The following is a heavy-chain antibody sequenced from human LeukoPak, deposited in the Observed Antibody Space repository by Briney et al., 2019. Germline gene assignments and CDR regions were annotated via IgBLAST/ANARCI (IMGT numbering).Heavy chain of an antibody. D-gene: IGHD3/OR15-3a*01. V-gene: IGHV3-48*01. CDR2: ISSSSSTI. CDR1: GFTFSTYA. Sequence: GGSLRLSCAASGFTFSTYAMHWVRQAPGKGLEWVSYISSSSSTIYYADSVKGRFTISRDNAKNSLYLQMNSLRAEDTAVYYCAREGTIWTNWFDPWGQGTLVTVSS. CDR3: AREGTIWTNWFDP. J-gene: IGHJ5*02.